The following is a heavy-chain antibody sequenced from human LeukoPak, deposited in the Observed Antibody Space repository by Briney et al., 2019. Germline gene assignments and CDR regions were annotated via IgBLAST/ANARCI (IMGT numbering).Heavy chain of an antibody. D-gene: IGHD3-10*01. CDR2: ITNSGSTI. CDR1: GFTFSGYY. Sequence: GGSLRLSCAASGFTFSGYYMSWIRQAPGKGLQWVSYITNSGSTIYYADSVKGRFTISRDNAKKSLYLQMNNLRAEDTAVYYCARGSRYYYGSGSYPFDYWGQGTLVTVSS. J-gene: IGHJ4*02. CDR3: ARGSRYYYGSGSYPFDY. V-gene: IGHV3-11*01.